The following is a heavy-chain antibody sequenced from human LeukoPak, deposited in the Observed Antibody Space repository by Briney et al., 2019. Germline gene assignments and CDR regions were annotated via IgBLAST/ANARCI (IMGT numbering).Heavy chain of an antibody. CDR1: GFTFSDYT. Sequence: GGSLRLSCAASGFTFSDYTMNWVRQAPGKGLEWVSSISSTTSYIYYADSVKGRFTISRDTAKNSLYLQMNSLRAEDTAVYYCARDADVKYWGQGTLVTVSS. CDR2: ISSTTSYI. CDR3: ARDADVKY. V-gene: IGHV3-21*01. J-gene: IGHJ4*02.